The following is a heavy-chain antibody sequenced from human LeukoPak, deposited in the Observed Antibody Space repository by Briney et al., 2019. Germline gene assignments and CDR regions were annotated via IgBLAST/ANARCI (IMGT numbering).Heavy chain of an antibody. CDR3: ARRPLYDYVWGSYRSHYFDY. CDR2: IIPIFGTA. V-gene: IGHV1-69*13. Sequence: ASVKVSCKASGGTFSSYAISWVRQAPGQGLEWMGGIIPIFGTANYAQKFQGRVTITADESTSTAYMELSSLRSEDTAVYYCARRPLYDYVWGSYRSHYFDYWGQGTLVTVSS. D-gene: IGHD3-16*02. J-gene: IGHJ4*02. CDR1: GGTFSSYA.